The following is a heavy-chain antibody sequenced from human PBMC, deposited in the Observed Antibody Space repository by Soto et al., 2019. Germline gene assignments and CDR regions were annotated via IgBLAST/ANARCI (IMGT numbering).Heavy chain of an antibody. CDR1: GFIIGAYG. Sequence: EVQLVESGGGLVQPGDSLRLSCAASGFIIGAYGFHWVRQAPGKALEYISAISSYGGNIYYANSVKGRFTISRDNSKNTLYLQMGSLRAEDMGVYYCATDVGSGNYYKGVYYYYYMDVWGKGTTVTVSS. V-gene: IGHV3-64*01. CDR3: ATDVGSGNYYKGVYYYYYMDV. J-gene: IGHJ6*03. D-gene: IGHD3-10*01. CDR2: ISSYGGNI.